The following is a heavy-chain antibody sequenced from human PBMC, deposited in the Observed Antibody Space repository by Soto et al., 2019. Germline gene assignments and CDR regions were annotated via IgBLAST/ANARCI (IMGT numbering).Heavy chain of an antibody. CDR2: IHYSGST. CDR1: GGSIGSYY. Sequence: SETLSLTCSVSGGSIGSYYWSWVRQAPGKGLEWIGHIHYSGSTNYNPSLTSRVTISVDTSKIQFSLRLTSVTAADTAMYYCARDTNYYESSNYFDDGFDIWGQGTMVTVSS. V-gene: IGHV4-59*01. D-gene: IGHD3-22*01. CDR3: ARDTNYYESSNYFDDGFDI. J-gene: IGHJ3*02.